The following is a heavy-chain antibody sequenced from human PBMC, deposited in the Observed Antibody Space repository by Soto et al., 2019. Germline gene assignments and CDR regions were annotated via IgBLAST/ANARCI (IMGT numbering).Heavy chain of an antibody. CDR3: ARAHYDILTGYPTHAFDI. CDR1: GVSVSSGDYY. J-gene: IGHJ3*02. V-gene: IGHV4-30-4*01. D-gene: IGHD3-9*01. Sequence: SETLSLTCTVSGVSVSSGDYYCSWIRQPPGKGLEWIGYIYYTGRTYYNPSLKSRVIISVDTSKNQFSLKLSSVTAAEKAVYYCARAHYDILTGYPTHAFDIWGQGTMVTVSS. CDR2: IYYTGRT.